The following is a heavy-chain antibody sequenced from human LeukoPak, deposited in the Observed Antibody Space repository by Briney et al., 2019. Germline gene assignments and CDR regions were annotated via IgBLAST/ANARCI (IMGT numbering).Heavy chain of an antibody. J-gene: IGHJ4*02. CDR3: ARDLDTAIVEYYFDY. D-gene: IGHD5-18*01. CDR2: IWYDGSNK. V-gene: IGHV3-33*01. CDR1: GFTFSSYG. Sequence: PGRSLRLSCAASGFTFSSYGMHWVRQAPGKGLEWVAVIWYDGSNKYYADSVKGRFTISRDNSKNTLYLQMNSLRAEDTAVYYCARDLDTAIVEYYFDYWGQGTLVTVSS.